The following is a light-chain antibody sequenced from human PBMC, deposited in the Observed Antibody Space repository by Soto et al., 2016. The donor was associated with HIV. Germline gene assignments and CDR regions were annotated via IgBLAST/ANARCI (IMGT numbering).Light chain of an antibody. CDR3: QQANSFPFT. J-gene: IGKJ3*01. CDR2: GAS. V-gene: IGKV1-16*02. Sequence: DIQMTQSPSSLSASVGDTVTITYRASQDINNYLAWFQRKPGKAPKSLIYGASTLQSGVSSKFSGSRSGTDFTLTISSLQPEDFATYYCQQANSFPFTFGPGTKVEIK. CDR1: QDINNY.